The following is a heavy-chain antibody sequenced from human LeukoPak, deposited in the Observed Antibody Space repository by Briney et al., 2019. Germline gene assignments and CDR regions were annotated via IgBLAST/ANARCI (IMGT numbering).Heavy chain of an antibody. Sequence: ASVKVSCKASGYTFTGYYMHWVRQAPGQGLEWMGWINPNSGGTNYAQKFQGRVTMTRDTSISTAYMELSRLRSDDTAVYYCARGVPRPRGLGHDAFDIWGQGTMVTVSS. D-gene: IGHD3-10*01. CDR3: ARGVPRPRGLGHDAFDI. V-gene: IGHV1-2*02. CDR2: INPNSGGT. J-gene: IGHJ3*02. CDR1: GYTFTGYY.